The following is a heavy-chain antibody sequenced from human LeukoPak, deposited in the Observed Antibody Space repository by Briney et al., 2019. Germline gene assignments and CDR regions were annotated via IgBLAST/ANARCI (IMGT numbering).Heavy chain of an antibody. V-gene: IGHV4-59*11. CDR3: ARGSTRADDY. CDR2: VHHNGDT. Sequence: SETLSLTCTVSGASISNHYWSWIRQSPGKGLEWIGYVHHNGDTNCNPSLKSRVATSVDTSRNQFSLTLYSVSAADTAVYYCARGSTRADDYWGQGTLVTVSS. D-gene: IGHD2/OR15-2a*01. CDR1: GASISNHY. J-gene: IGHJ4*02.